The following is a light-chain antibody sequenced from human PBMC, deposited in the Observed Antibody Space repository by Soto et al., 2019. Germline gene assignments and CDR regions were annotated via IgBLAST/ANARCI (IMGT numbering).Light chain of an antibody. Sequence: QSVLTQPASVSGSPGQSITISCTGTSSDVGGYNYVSWYQQHPGKAPKLMIYDVGNRPSGVSNRFSGSKSGNTASLTISGLQAEDEAAYYCSSYTSSSTLYVFGTGTKVTVL. J-gene: IGLJ1*01. CDR1: SSDVGGYNY. V-gene: IGLV2-14*01. CDR2: DVG. CDR3: SSYTSSSTLYV.